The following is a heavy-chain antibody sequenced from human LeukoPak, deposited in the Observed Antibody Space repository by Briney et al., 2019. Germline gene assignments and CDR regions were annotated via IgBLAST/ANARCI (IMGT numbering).Heavy chain of an antibody. J-gene: IGHJ2*01. V-gene: IGHV4-61*02. D-gene: IGHD2-15*01. CDR2: IYSSGST. CDR3: ARHTGRYGSSPEYWYFDL. CDR1: GGPISSGSYY. Sequence: SETLSLTCTLSGGPISSGSYYWSWIRQSAGKGLEWIGRIYSSGSTNYNPSLKSRVTMSLGTSKNQVSLKLTSVTAADTAVYYCARHTGRYGSSPEYWYFDLWGRGTLVTVSS.